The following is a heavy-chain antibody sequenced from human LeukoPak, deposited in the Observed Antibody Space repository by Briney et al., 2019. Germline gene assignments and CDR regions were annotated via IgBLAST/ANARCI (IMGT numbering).Heavy chain of an antibody. V-gene: IGHV4-59*08. Sequence: PSETLSLTCTVSGGSISSNYWSWIRQSPGKGLEWIGYIYYRGSTDYNPSLKSRVTISVDTSKNQFSLKLSSVTAADTAIYYCARHYIAAGGGDAFDIWGQGTMVIVSS. CDR3: ARHYIAAGGGDAFDI. CDR2: IYYRGST. J-gene: IGHJ3*02. CDR1: GGSISSNY. D-gene: IGHD6-13*01.